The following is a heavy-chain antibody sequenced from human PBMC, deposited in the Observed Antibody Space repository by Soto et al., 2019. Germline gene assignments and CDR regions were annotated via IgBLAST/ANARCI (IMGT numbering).Heavy chain of an antibody. CDR2: LTGSSGVT. D-gene: IGHD3-9*01. V-gene: IGHV3-23*01. CDR3: AKGGATYGLLTHDY. J-gene: IGHJ4*02. CDR1: GFTFSNFA. Sequence: PGGSLRLSCVVSGFTFSNFAMSWVRQAPGKGLEWVSTLTGSSGVTYYADSVKGRFAISRDNSRSTLSLQMNSLTAEDTAVYYCAKGGATYGLLTHDYWGQGTRVTVSS.